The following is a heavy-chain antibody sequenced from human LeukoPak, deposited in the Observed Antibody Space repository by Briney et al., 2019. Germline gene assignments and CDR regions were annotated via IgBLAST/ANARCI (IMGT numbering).Heavy chain of an antibody. CDR3: ARGPWIYVVAVGIGGDY. D-gene: IGHD1-26*01. CDR2: ISGSGGST. J-gene: IGHJ4*02. Sequence: RSGGSLRLSCAASGFTFSSYAMSWVRQAPGKGLEWVSAISGSGGSTYYADSVKGRFTISRDNSKNTLYLQMNSLRAEDTAVYYCARGPWIYVVAVGIGGDYWGQGTLVTVSS. V-gene: IGHV3-23*01. CDR1: GFTFSSYA.